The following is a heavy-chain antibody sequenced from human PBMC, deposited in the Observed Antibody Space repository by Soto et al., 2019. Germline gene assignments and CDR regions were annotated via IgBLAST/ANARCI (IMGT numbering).Heavy chain of an antibody. J-gene: IGHJ4*02. CDR1: GYSFISSW. CDR3: ARMVAASGTAFDY. D-gene: IGHD6-13*01. Sequence: PGESLKISCQASGYSFISSWIGWVRQMPGKGLEWIGIIYPGDSDTRYSPSFQGQVTISADKSTSTAYLQWSSLKASDTATYYCARMVAASGTAFDYWGQGALVTVSS. V-gene: IGHV5-51*01. CDR2: IYPGDSDT.